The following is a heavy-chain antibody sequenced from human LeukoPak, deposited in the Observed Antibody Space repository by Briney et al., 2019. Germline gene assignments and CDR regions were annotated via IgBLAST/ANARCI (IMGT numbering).Heavy chain of an antibody. CDR1: GFTFSSYS. CDR3: ARGPAGYSYGFDY. D-gene: IGHD5-18*01. CDR2: ISSSSSYI. J-gene: IGHJ4*02. Sequence: GGSLRLSCAASGFTFSSYSMNWVRRAPGKGLEWVSSISSSSSYIYYADSVKGRFTISRDNAKNSLYLQMNSLRAEDTAVYYCARGPAGYSYGFDYWGQGTLVTVSS. V-gene: IGHV3-21*01.